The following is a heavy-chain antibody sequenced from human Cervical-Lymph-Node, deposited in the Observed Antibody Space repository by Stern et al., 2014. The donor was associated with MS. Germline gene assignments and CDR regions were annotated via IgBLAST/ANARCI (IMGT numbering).Heavy chain of an antibody. J-gene: IGHJ4*02. CDR2: ISTNNNNT. V-gene: IGHV1-18*01. Sequence: QMQLVQSGAEVKQPGASVRVSCKASGYTFTTYGISWVRQAPGQGLEWMGWISTNNNNTHYVQKFQGRLTMTTDTSTSTAYMELRSLRSDDTSLYYCARELQHPDYWGQGTLVTVSS. CDR1: GYTFTTYG. CDR3: ARELQHPDY. D-gene: IGHD1-1*01.